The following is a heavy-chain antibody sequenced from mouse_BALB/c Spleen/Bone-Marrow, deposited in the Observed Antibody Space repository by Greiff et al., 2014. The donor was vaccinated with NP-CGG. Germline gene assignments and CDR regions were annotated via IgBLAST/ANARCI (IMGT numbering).Heavy chain of an antibody. V-gene: IGHV1S53*02. D-gene: IGHD1-1*01. J-gene: IGHJ2*01. CDR3: NYYGNTFDY. CDR1: GYTFTDHA. Sequence: QVQLQQSDAELVKPGASAKISCKASGYTFTDHAIHWVKQKPEQGLEWIGYISPGTGSIKYNEKFKDKVTLTADKSSSTAYMQLNSLTSEDSTVYFCNYYGNTFDYWGQGTTLTVSS. CDR2: ISPGTGSI.